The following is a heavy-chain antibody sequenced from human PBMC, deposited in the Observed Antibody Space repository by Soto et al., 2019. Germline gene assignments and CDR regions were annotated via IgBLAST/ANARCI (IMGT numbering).Heavy chain of an antibody. V-gene: IGHV3-21*01. J-gene: IGHJ6*02. CDR1: GFIFDIYS. CDR3: ARDRGAASDIRYYYYGIDV. D-gene: IGHD3-10*01. CDR2: ISSSSSYI. Sequence: EVQLVESGGGLVKPGGSLRLSCAASGFIFDIYSMTWVRQAPGKGLEWVSSISSSSSYIYYADSVKGRFTISRDNAENSLYLQMSSLRADDTAVYYCARDRGAASDIRYYYYGIDVWGRGTTVTVSS.